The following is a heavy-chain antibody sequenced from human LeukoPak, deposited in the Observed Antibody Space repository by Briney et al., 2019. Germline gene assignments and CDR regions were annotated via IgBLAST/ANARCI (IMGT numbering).Heavy chain of an antibody. CDR2: IDPSDSYT. J-gene: IGHJ4*02. D-gene: IGHD3-10*01. CDR1: GYSFTNYW. CDR3: ARLKYYGSGSYYFAY. V-gene: IGHV5-10-1*01. Sequence: GESLKISCKGSGYSFTNYWITWVRQMPGKGLEWMGRIDPSDSYTNYSPSFQGHVTISADRSISAAYLQWSSLKASDTAMYRCARLKYYGSGSYYFAYWGQGTLVTVSS.